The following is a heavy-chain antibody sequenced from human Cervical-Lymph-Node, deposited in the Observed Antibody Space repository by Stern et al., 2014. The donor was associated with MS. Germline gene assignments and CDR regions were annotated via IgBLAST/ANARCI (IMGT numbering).Heavy chain of an antibody. Sequence: QVQLXXXGAEVKKPGASVKVSCKASGYTFSRYPITWVRQAPGQGLEWMGWISISNGNIKYAQQFRNRVTMTTNTSTRTAYIQLRSLRSDDTAVYYCARPTSSGWYSFDSWGQGTLVTVSS. J-gene: IGHJ4*02. CDR2: ISISNGNI. CDR3: ARPTSSGWYSFDS. V-gene: IGHV1-18*01. CDR1: GYTFSRYP. D-gene: IGHD6-19*01.